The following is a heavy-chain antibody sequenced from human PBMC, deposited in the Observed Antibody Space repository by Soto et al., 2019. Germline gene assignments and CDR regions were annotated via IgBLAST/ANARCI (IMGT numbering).Heavy chain of an antibody. CDR2: ISASNGNT. CDR1: GYTFTSYG. CDR3: ARASVRYCRDGVCYQGYYYCAIDF. J-gene: IGHJ6*02. V-gene: IGHV1-18*01. D-gene: IGHD2-8*01. Sequence: QVQLVQSGAEVKNSGASVKVSCKASGYTFTSYGFSWVRQAPGQGLEWMGWISASNGNTNYAQKLQGRGTMTTDTSTGTAYMELRSLRSDVTATYYCARASVRYCRDGVCYQGYYYCAIDFWVQGTTVTVS.